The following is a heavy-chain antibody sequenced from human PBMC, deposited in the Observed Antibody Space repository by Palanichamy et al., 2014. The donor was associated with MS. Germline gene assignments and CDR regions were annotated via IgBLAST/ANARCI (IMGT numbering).Heavy chain of an antibody. CDR1: GGSVSSGSYY. V-gene: IGHV4-61*01. CDR3: ARSPWFGEGSGFDY. Sequence: QVQLQESGPGLVKPSETLSLTCTVSGGSVSSGSYYWSWIRQPPGKGLEWIGYVYYSGSTNYYPSLKSRVTISIDTSKNQFSLNLSSVTAADTAVYYCARSPWFGEGSGFDYWGQGTLVTVSS. J-gene: IGHJ4*02. D-gene: IGHD3-10*01. CDR2: VYYSGST.